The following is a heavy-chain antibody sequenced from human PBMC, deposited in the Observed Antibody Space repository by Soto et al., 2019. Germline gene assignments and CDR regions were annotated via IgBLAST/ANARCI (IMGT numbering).Heavy chain of an antibody. CDR1: GFSLSTSGVG. CDR2: IYWDDDK. D-gene: IGHD6-19*01. V-gene: IGHV2-5*02. Sequence: SGPTLVNHTQTLTLTCTFSGFSLSTSGVGVGWIRQPPGKALEWLALIYWDDDKRYSPSLKSRLTITKDTSKNQVVLTMTNMDPVDTATYYCAHRLGYSSGWHDAFDIWGQGTMVTVSS. CDR3: AHRLGYSSGWHDAFDI. J-gene: IGHJ3*02.